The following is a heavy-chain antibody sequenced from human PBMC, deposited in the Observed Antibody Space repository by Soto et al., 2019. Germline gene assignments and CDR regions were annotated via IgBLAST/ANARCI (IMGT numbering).Heavy chain of an antibody. CDR1: GFTFSSYG. D-gene: IGHD6-6*01. V-gene: IGHV3-30*18. J-gene: IGHJ4*02. CDR2: ISYDGSNK. CDR3: AKDFYSSSRRLYYSDY. Sequence: GGSLRLSCAASGFTFSSYGMHWVRQAPGKGLEWVAVISYDGSNKYYADSVKGRFTISRDNSKNTLYLQMNSLRAEDTAVYYCAKDFYSSSRRLYYSDYWGQGTLVTVSS.